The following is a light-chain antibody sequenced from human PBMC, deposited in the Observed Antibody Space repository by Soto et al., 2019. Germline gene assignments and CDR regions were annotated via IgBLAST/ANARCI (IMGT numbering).Light chain of an antibody. CDR2: ENN. CDR1: SSNIGNNY. V-gene: IGLV1-51*02. Sequence: QSALTQPPSVSAAPGQKVTISCSGSSSNIGNNYVSWYQQLPGTAPKLLIYENNKRPSGIPDRFSGSKSGTSATLGITGLQTGDEADYYCGTWDSSLSNYVFGTGTKVTV. J-gene: IGLJ1*01. CDR3: GTWDSSLSNYV.